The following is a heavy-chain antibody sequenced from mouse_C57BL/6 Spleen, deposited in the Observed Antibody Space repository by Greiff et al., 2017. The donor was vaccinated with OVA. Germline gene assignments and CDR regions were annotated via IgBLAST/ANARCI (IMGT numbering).Heavy chain of an antibody. CDR3: ASEGVVAHYYAMDY. Sequence: EVQLVESGPGLVKPSQSLSLTCSVTGYSITSGYYWNWIRQFPGNKLEWMGYISYDGSNNYNPSLKNRISITRDTSKNQFFLKLNSVTTEDTATYYCASEGVVAHYYAMDYWGQGTSVTVSS. CDR1: GYSITSGYY. V-gene: IGHV3-6*01. CDR2: ISYDGSN. J-gene: IGHJ4*01. D-gene: IGHD1-1*01.